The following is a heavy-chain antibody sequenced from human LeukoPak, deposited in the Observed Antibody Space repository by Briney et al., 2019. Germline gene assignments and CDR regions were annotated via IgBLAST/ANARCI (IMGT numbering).Heavy chain of an antibody. CDR1: GGSISSSSYY. J-gene: IGHJ3*02. V-gene: IGHV4-30-2*01. D-gene: IGHD5-18*01. CDR3: ARGYVEYSYAHGYAFDI. Sequence: SETLSLTCTVSGGSISSSSYYWGWIRQPPGKGLEWIGYIYHSGSTYYNPSLKSRVTISVDRSKNQFSLKLSSVTAADTAVYYCARGYVEYSYAHGYAFDIWGQGTMVTVSS. CDR2: IYHSGST.